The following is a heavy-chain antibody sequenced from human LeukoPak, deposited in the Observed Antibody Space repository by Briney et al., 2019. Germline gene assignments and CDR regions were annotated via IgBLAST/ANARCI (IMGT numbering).Heavy chain of an antibody. V-gene: IGHV3-30*04. CDR2: ISYDGSKK. CDR3: AREDSRGRYHY. J-gene: IGHJ4*02. D-gene: IGHD1-26*01. CDR1: GFTFSSYA. Sequence: PGGSLRLSCAASGFTFSSYAMHWVRQAPGKGLEWVAVISYDGSKKYYADSVKGRFTISRDKSKNTLSLQMNSRRAEDTAVYYCAREDSRGRYHYWGQGTLVTVSS.